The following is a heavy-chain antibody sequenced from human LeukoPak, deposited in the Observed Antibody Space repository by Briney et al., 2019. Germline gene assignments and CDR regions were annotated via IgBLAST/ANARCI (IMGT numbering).Heavy chain of an antibody. CDR2: IYYSGST. CDR3: ARHGSADPVFWFDP. CDR1: GGSISSYY. J-gene: IGHJ5*02. V-gene: IGHV4-59*01. Sequence: SETLSLTCTVSGGSISSYYWSWIRQPPGKGLEWIGYIYYSGSTNYNPSLKSRVTISVDTSKNQFSLKLSSVTAADTAVYYCARHGSADPVFWFDPWGQGTLVTVSS. D-gene: IGHD1-26*01.